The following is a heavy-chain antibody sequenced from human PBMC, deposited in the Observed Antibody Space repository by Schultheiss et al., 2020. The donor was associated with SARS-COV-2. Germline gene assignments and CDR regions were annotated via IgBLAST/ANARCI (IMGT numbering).Heavy chain of an antibody. CDR1: GGTFSSYA. CDR3: ARVSRHGYSSSWPHFDY. Sequence: ASVKVSCKASGGTFSSYAISWVRQAPGQGLEWMGWINPNNGDTNCVQKFQDRVTMTRDTSISTVYMELTSLKSDDTAVYYCARVSRHGYSSSWPHFDYWGQGTLVTVSS. CDR2: INPNNGDT. J-gene: IGHJ4*02. D-gene: IGHD6-13*01. V-gene: IGHV1-2*02.